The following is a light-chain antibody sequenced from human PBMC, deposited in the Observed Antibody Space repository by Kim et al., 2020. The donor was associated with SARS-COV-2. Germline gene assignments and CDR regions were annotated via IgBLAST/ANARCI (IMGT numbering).Light chain of an antibody. CDR3: QQSYNTPYT. Sequence: DIQMTQSPSSLSASAGDRVTITCRASQTISAYLNWYQEKPGKAPKVLIYAASILQSGVPSRFSGSGSGTDFTLTISSLQPEDSATYYCQQSYNTPYTFGQGTKLEIK. J-gene: IGKJ2*01. CDR2: AAS. V-gene: IGKV1-39*01. CDR1: QTISAY.